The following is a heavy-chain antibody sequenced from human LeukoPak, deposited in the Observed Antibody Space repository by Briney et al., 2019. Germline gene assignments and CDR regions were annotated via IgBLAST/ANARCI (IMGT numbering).Heavy chain of an antibody. CDR2: ISGSGGST. CDR1: GFTLRSYA. V-gene: IGHV3-23*01. D-gene: IGHD6-13*01. J-gene: IGHJ4*02. CDR3: AKEFEAAAGTYFDY. Sequence: GGSLRLSCAASGFTLRSYAMSWVRQAPGKGLEWVSDISGSGGSTYCADSVKGRFTISRDNSKNTLYLQMNSLRAEDTAVYYCAKEFEAAAGTYFDYWGQGTLVTVSS.